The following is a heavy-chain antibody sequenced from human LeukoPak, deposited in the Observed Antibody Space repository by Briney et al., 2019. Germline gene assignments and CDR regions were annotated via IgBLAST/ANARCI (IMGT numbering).Heavy chain of an antibody. CDR3: ARDFPPGP. D-gene: IGHD2-8*02. CDR2: IYAGGDT. V-gene: IGHV3-53*01. J-gene: IGHJ3*01. Sequence: PGGSLRLSCAASGFTVSNDYMTWVRRAPGKGLECVSVIYAGGDTYYADSVKGRFTISRDNSKNTLYLQMNSLRVEDTAMYYCARDFPPGPWGQGTMVTVSS. CDR1: GFTVSNDY.